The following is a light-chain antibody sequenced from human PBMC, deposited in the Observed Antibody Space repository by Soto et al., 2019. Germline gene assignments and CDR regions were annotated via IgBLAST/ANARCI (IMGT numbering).Light chain of an antibody. J-gene: IGKJ2*01. CDR2: GAS. Sequence: EVVMTQSPATLSVSPGDRATLSCRASQSVDTNVARYQQKPGQAPRLLVYGASTRATGIPARVTGFGSGTDFTLTISGLQSDDFAVYYCQQYYHWPPYTFGQGTKLQI. CDR3: QQYYHWPPYT. V-gene: IGKV3-15*01. CDR1: QSVDTN.